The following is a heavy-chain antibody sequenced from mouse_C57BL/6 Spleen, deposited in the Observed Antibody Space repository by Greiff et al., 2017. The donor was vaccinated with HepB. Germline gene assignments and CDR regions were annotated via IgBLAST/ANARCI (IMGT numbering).Heavy chain of an antibody. CDR1: GFTFSDYG. CDR3: ARPDTVVACDY. D-gene: IGHD1-1*01. Sequence: EVKVVESGGGLVKPGGSLKLSCAASGFTFSDYGMHWVRQAPEKGLEWVAYISSGSSTIYYADTVKGRFTISRDNAKNTLFLQRTSLRSEDTDMYYCARPDTVVACDYWGQGTTLTVSS. V-gene: IGHV5-17*01. CDR2: ISSGSSTI. J-gene: IGHJ2*01.